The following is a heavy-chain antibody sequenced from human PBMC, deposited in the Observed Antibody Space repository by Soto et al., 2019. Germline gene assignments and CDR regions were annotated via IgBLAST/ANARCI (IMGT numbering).Heavy chain of an antibody. CDR3: ARDLALTIDYYGSGSYDYYYGMDV. V-gene: IGHV1-18*01. Sequence: ASVKVSCKASGYTFTSYGISWVRQAPGQGLEWMGWISAYNGNTNYAQKLQGRVTMTTDTSTSTAYMELRSLRSDDTAVYYCARDLALTIDYYGSGSYDYYYGMDVWGQGTTVTVSS. D-gene: IGHD3-10*01. J-gene: IGHJ6*02. CDR1: GYTFTSYG. CDR2: ISAYNGNT.